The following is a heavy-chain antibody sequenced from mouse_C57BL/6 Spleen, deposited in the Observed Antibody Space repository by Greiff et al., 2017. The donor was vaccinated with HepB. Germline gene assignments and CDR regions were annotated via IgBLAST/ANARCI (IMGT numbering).Heavy chain of an antibody. CDR2: ISYDGSN. V-gene: IGHV3-6*01. D-gene: IGHD1-1*01. Sequence: EVKLMESGPGLVKPSQSLSLTCSVTGYSITSGYYWNWIRQFPGNKLEWMGYISYDGSNNYNPSLKNRIPITRDTSKNQFFLKLNSVTTEDTATYYCARDGYGSSYRYYYAMDYWGQGTSVTVSS. J-gene: IGHJ4*01. CDR1: GYSITSGYY. CDR3: ARDGYGSSYRYYYAMDY.